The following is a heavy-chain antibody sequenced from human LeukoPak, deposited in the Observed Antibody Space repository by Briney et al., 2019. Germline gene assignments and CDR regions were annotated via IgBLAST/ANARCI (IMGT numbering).Heavy chain of an antibody. V-gene: IGHV4-59*08. J-gene: IGHJ4*02. CDR3: AGRESGYYFY. CDR2: IYYSGSS. Sequence: PSETLSLTCTVSGGSISGYYWSWIRQPPGKGLEWIGHIYYSGSSNYNPSLKSRVTISVDTSKNQFSLKLSSVTAADTAVYYCAGRESGYYFYWGQGTLVTVSS. D-gene: IGHD3-22*01. CDR1: GGSISGYY.